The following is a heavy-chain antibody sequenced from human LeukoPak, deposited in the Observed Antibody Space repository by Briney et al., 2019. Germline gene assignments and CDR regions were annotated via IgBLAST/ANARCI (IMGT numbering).Heavy chain of an antibody. D-gene: IGHD5-18*01. V-gene: IGHV3-74*01. Sequence: GGSLRLSCAASGFTFSSYWMHWVRQAPGKGLVWVSRINSDGSSTSYADSVKSRFTISRDNAKNTLYLQMNSLRAEDTAVYYCARDNSYGPWPGYYYYMDVWGKGTTVTVSS. CDR2: INSDGSST. J-gene: IGHJ6*03. CDR3: ARDNSYGPWPGYYYYMDV. CDR1: GFTFSSYW.